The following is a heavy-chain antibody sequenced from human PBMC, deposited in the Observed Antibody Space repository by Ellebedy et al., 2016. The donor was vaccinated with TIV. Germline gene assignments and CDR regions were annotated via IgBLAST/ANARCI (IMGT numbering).Heavy chain of an antibody. CDR1: GGSISSYY. CDR3: ARDRGYYDSSGYRHWYFDL. V-gene: IGHV4-59*01. J-gene: IGHJ2*01. Sequence: GSLRLSCTVSGGSISSYYWSWIRQPPGKGLEWIGHIYYSGSTNYNPSLKSQVTISVDTSKNQFSLKLSSVTAADTAVYYCARDRGYYDSSGYRHWYFDLWGRGTLVTVSS. D-gene: IGHD3-22*01. CDR2: IYYSGST.